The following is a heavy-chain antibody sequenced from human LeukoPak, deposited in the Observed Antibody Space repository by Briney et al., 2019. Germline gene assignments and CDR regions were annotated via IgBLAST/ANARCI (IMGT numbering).Heavy chain of an antibody. CDR3: ARYVSSDY. Sequence: GGSLRLSCAASGFTFSSVWMSWVRQAPGKGLEWVGRIKTQTDGGTTDYAAPVKGRFTIPRDDSKNTLFLQMNSLRAEDTAVYFCARYVSSDYWGQGTLVTVSS. CDR1: GFTFSSVW. CDR2: IKTQTDGGTT. J-gene: IGHJ4*02. V-gene: IGHV3-15*01. D-gene: IGHD3-10*02.